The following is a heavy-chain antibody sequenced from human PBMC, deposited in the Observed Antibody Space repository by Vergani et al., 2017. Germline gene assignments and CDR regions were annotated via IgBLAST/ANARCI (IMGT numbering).Heavy chain of an antibody. J-gene: IGHJ4*02. V-gene: IGHV4-34*01. CDR1: GGSFSGYY. Sequence: QVQLQQWGAGLLKPSETLSLTCAVYGGSFSGYYWSWIRQPPGKGLEWIGEINHSGSTNYNPSLKSRVTISVDTSKNQFSLKLSSVTAADTAVYYCVGLGYRSGGSCYLDYWGQGTLVTVSS. CDR2: INHSGST. CDR3: VGLGYRSGGSCYLDY. D-gene: IGHD2-15*01.